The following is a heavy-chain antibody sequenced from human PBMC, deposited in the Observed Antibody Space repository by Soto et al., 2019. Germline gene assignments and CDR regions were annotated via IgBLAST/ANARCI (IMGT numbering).Heavy chain of an antibody. CDR3: AREYYYGSGSKYPPGHYYYGMDV. CDR1: GFTFTSYN. D-gene: IGHD3-10*01. Sequence: GSLRLSCEVSGFTFTSYNLQWVRQAPGKGLEWVSSINTNGRTTDYADSVKGRFTISRDNDKNTLYLQMNSLRAEDTAVYYCAREYYYGSGSKYPPGHYYYGMDVWGQGTTVTVSS. J-gene: IGHJ6*02. V-gene: IGHV3-48*01. CDR2: INTNGRTT.